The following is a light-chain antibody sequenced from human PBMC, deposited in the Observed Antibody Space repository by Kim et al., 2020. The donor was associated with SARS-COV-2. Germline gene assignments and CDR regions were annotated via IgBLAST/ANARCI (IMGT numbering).Light chain of an antibody. CDR2: DAS. CDR3: QQRRNWPIT. CDR1: ESLSSY. Sequence: LSPGESATRSCGASESLSSYLAWYQQKPGQAPRLLIYDASNRATGIPARFSGSGSGTDFTLTISSLEPEDFAVYYCQQRRNWPITFGQGTRLEIK. J-gene: IGKJ5*01. V-gene: IGKV3-11*01.